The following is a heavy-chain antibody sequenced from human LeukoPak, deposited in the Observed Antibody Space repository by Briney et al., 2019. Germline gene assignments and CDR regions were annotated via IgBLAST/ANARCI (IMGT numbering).Heavy chain of an antibody. CDR3: ARMTYYYDSSGYYLDY. Sequence: KSSETLSLTCTVSGGSISSYYWSWIRQPPGKGLEWIGYIYYSGSTNYNPSLKSRVTISVDTSKNQFSLKLSSVTAADTAVYYCARMTYYYDSSGYYLDYWGQGTLVTVSS. V-gene: IGHV4-59*08. J-gene: IGHJ4*02. CDR1: GGSISSYY. CDR2: IYYSGST. D-gene: IGHD3-22*01.